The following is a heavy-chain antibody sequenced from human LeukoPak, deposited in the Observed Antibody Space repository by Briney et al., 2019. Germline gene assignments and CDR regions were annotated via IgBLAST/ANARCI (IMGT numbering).Heavy chain of an antibody. Sequence: GGSLRLSCAASGFTFSNYGMNWVRQAPGKGLEWVSIITSGVGITYYADSAKGRFTISRDNSKNTLYLQMNSLRAEDTAVYYCAKGDYYDFDYWGQGTLVTVSS. CDR2: ITSGVGIT. V-gene: IGHV3-23*01. D-gene: IGHD3-10*01. CDR3: AKGDYYDFDY. J-gene: IGHJ4*02. CDR1: GFTFSNYG.